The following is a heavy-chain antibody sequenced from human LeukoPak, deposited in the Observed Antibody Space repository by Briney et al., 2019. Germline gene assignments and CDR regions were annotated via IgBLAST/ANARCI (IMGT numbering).Heavy chain of an antibody. V-gene: IGHV3-7*05. CDR2: IKHDGSEK. CDR1: GFTFSKYW. J-gene: IGHJ6*02. Sequence: GGSLRLSCAASGFTFSKYWMSWVRRAPGKGLEWVANIKHDGSEKYYVDSVKGRITISRDNAKNSLYLQMNSLRAEDTAVYYRARDSIAAAGNYYFYGMDVWGQGTTVTVSS. CDR3: ARDSIAAAGNYYFYGMDV. D-gene: IGHD6-13*01.